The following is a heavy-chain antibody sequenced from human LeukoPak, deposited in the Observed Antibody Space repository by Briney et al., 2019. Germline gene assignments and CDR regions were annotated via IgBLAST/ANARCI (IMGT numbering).Heavy chain of an antibody. D-gene: IGHD5-18*01. V-gene: IGHV4-39*02. CDR2: IYYSGST. CDR3: ARDQRGFSYSKYYFDY. J-gene: IGHJ4*02. CDR1: GGSISSSSYY. Sequence: SETLSLTCTVSGGSISSSSYYWGWIRQPLGKGLEWIGSIYYSGSTYYNPSLKSRVTISVDTSKNQFSLKLSSVTAADTAVYYCARDQRGFSYSKYYFDYWGQGTLVTVSS.